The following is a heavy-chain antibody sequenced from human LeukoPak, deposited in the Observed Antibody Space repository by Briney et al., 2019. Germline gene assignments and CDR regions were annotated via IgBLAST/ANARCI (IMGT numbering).Heavy chain of an antibody. J-gene: IGHJ5*02. D-gene: IGHD3-9*01. Sequence: ASVKLSCKASGSTFTSYYMHWVRQAPGQGHEWKGIINPSGGSTNYAQKFQGRVTMTRDTSTTTVYMELSSLRSEDTAVYYCARGGILTGYHNWFDPWGQGTLVTVSS. CDR1: GSTFTSYY. CDR2: INPSGGST. CDR3: ARGGILTGYHNWFDP. V-gene: IGHV1-46*01.